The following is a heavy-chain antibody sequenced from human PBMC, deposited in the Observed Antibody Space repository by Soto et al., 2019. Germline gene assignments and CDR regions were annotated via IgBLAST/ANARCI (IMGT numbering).Heavy chain of an antibody. V-gene: IGHV3-15*07. CDR3: AYNRDSRAVHFDS. CDR1: GLTLTDAW. CDR2: LKSETNGGTA. Sequence: EVQLVESGGGLVKPGESLRLSCTASGLTLTDAWMKWVRQAPGKGLEWVGRLKSETNGGTADYAAPVRGRFTILRDDSKNMLYLQMNSLKTEDTAVYYCAYNRDSRAVHFDSWGQGTLVTVSS. J-gene: IGHJ4*02. D-gene: IGHD3-22*01.